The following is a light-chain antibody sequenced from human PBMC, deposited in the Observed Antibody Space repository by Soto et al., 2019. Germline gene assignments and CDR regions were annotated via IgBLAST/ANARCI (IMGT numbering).Light chain of an antibody. Sequence: EMVMTQSPATLSVSPGERATRSCRVSQSVSSNLAWYQQKRGQAPRLLIYGASTRANGSTARFSGSGSGTEFTLTIISLQSEDFAVYYCQQDNNWPPITFGQGTRLEIK. CDR1: QSVSSN. V-gene: IGKV3-15*01. J-gene: IGKJ5*01. CDR3: QQDNNWPPIT. CDR2: GAS.